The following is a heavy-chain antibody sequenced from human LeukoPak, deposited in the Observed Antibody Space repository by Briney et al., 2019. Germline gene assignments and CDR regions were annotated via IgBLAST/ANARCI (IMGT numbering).Heavy chain of an antibody. CDR3: SFVGSIAARRDY. D-gene: IGHD6-6*01. Sequence: GGSLRLSCAASGFTFSSYSMNWVRQAPGKGLEWVSSISSSSSYIYYADSVKGRFTISRDNAKNSLYLQMNSLRAEDTAVYYCSFVGSIAARRDYWGQGTLVTVS. CDR1: GFTFSSYS. V-gene: IGHV3-21*01. J-gene: IGHJ4*02. CDR2: ISSSSSYI.